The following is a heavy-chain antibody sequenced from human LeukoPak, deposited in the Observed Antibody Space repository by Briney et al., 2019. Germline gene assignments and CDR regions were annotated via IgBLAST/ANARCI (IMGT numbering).Heavy chain of an antibody. V-gene: IGHV1-69*04. CDR2: IIPILGIA. CDR3: ARDNCSSTSCYFPHNWFDP. Sequence: PSASVKVSCKASGGTFSSYAISWVRQAPGQGLEWMGRIIPILGIANYAQKFQDRVTITADKSTSTAYMELSSLRSEDTAVYYCARDNCSSTSCYFPHNWFDPWGQGTLVTVSS. D-gene: IGHD2-2*01. J-gene: IGHJ5*02. CDR1: GGTFSSYA.